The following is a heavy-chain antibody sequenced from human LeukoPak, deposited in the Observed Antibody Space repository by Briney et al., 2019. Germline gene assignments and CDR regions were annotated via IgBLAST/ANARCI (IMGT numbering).Heavy chain of an antibody. J-gene: IGHJ4*02. CDR1: GYTFTSYG. V-gene: IGHV1-18*01. CDR3: ARDNIGSSGWTGLGH. CDR2: ISAYNGNT. D-gene: IGHD6-19*01. Sequence: ASVKVSCKASGYTFTSYGNSWVRQAPGQGLEWMGWISAYNGNTNYAQKLQGRVTMTTDTSTSTAYMELRSLRSDDTAVYYCARDNIGSSGWTGLGHWGQGTLVTVSS.